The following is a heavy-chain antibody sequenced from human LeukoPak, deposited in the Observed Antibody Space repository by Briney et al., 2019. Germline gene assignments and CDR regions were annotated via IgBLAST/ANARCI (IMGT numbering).Heavy chain of an antibody. CDR1: GYTFTGYY. D-gene: IGHD3-16*01. V-gene: IGHV1-2*02. CDR2: INPNSGGT. Sequence: ASVKVSCKASGYTFTGYYMHWVRQAPGQGLEWMGWINPNSGGTNYAQKFQGRVTMTRDTSISTAYMELSRLRSDVTAVYYCARAGGFGRSFDIWGQGTMVTVSS. J-gene: IGHJ3*02. CDR3: ARAGGFGRSFDI.